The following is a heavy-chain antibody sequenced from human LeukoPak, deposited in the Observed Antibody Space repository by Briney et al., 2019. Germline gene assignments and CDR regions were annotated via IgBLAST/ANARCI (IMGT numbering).Heavy chain of an antibody. D-gene: IGHD6-13*01. CDR1: GFTFSSYS. V-gene: IGHV3-21*01. J-gene: IGHJ4*02. CDR3: ARLVRFDYFDY. Sequence: GGSLRLSCAASGFTFSSYSMNWVRQAPGKGLEWVSSISSSSSYIYYADSVKGRFTISRDNAKNTLYLQMNSLRAEDTAVYYCARLVRFDYFDYWGQGTLVTVSS. CDR2: ISSSSSYI.